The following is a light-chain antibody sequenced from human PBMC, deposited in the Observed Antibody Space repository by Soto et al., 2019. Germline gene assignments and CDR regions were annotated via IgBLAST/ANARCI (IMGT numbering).Light chain of an antibody. CDR3: NSYTTSSTLV. CDR2: AVS. V-gene: IGLV2-14*01. Sequence: QSVLTQPASASGSPGQSITISCTGTSSDVGAYNYVSWYQHHPGKAPKLMIYAVSNRPSGVSNRFSGSKSGNTASLTISGLQPEDEADYYCNSYTTSSTLVFGGGTKLTVL. CDR1: SSDVGAYNY. J-gene: IGLJ3*02.